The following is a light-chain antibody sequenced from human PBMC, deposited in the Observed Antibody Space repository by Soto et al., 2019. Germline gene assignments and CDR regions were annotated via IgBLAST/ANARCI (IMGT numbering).Light chain of an antibody. CDR3: CSYTRSGTLI. J-gene: IGLJ1*01. Sequence: QSVLTQPASVSGSPGQSITISCVGTSGDIGDYKYVSWYQQHPGKVPKVIIYDVSNRPSGVSYRFSGTKSGNTASLTVSGLQAEDEADYYCCSYTRSGTLIFGTGTKLTVL. V-gene: IGLV2-14*01. CDR1: SGDIGDYKY. CDR2: DVS.